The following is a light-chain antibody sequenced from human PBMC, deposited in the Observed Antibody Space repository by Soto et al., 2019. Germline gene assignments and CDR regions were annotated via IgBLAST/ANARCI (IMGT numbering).Light chain of an antibody. V-gene: IGKV3-15*01. CDR1: QRVSSS. Sequence: EIVMTQSPATLSVSPGERATLSCRASQRVSSSLAWYQQKPGQAPRLLVYDASTRATGVPARFSGSGSGTEFTLTISSLQSEDSAVYYCQQYKNWLALTFGGGTKVEIK. CDR2: DAS. CDR3: QQYKNWLALT. J-gene: IGKJ4*01.